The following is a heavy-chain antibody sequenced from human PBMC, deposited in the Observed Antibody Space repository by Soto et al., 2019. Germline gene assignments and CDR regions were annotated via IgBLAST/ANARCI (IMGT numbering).Heavy chain of an antibody. CDR1: GGSITSYY. J-gene: IGHJ5*02. Sequence: SDTLSLTCIVSGGSITSYYWSWIRQPAGKGLEWIGRIYHTGSINYNPSLQSRVTMSVDTSKNQVSLKLTSVTAADAAVYYCARVRDWFDPWGQGTLVTV. D-gene: IGHD3-3*01. CDR2: IYHTGSI. V-gene: IGHV4-4*07. CDR3: ARVRDWFDP.